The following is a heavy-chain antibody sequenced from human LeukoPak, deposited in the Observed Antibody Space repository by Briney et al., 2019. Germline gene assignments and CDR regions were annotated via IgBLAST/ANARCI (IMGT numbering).Heavy chain of an antibody. CDR2: ISSSSSYI. V-gene: IGHV3-21*01. J-gene: IGHJ4*02. Sequence: GGSLRLSCTVSGFTVSSNSMNWVRQAPGKGLEWVSSISSSSSYIYYADSVKGRFTISRDNAKNSLYLQMNSLRAEDTAVYYCARAALNDYWGQGTLVTVSS. CDR3: ARAALNDY. CDR1: GFTVSSNS.